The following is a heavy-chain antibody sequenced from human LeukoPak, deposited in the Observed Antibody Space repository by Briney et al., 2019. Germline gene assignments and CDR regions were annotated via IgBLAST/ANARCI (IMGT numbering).Heavy chain of an antibody. CDR2: IYYSGST. Sequence: KSSETLSLTCTVSGGSISSYYWGWIRQPPGKGLEWIGSIYYSGSTYYNPSLKSRVTISVDTSKNQFSLKLSSVTAADTAVYYCARRVYDILTGYTYYFDYWGQGTLVTVSS. V-gene: IGHV4-39*01. CDR3: ARRVYDILTGYTYYFDY. D-gene: IGHD3-9*01. J-gene: IGHJ4*02. CDR1: GGSISSYY.